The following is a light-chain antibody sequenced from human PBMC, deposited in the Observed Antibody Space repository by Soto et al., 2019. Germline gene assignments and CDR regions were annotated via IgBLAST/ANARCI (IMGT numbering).Light chain of an antibody. CDR2: GAS. CDR3: QQYNNWPPWT. Sequence: EIVMTQSPATLSVSPGERATLSCRASQSVSSTLAWYQQKPVQAPRLLIYGASTSATGIPARFSGSRSGAEFTLTISSLQSEDFAVYYCQQYNNWPPWTCGQGTKLEI. CDR1: QSVSST. V-gene: IGKV3-15*01. J-gene: IGKJ2*02.